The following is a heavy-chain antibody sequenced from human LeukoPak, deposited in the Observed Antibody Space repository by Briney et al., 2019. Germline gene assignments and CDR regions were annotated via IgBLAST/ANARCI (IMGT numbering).Heavy chain of an antibody. CDR3: ASATGERYDSSGQLYFDY. CDR1: GGSISSYY. CDR2: IYYSGST. V-gene: IGHV4-59*01. D-gene: IGHD3-22*01. J-gene: IGHJ4*02. Sequence: ASETLSLTCTVSGGSISSYYWSWIRQPPGKGLEWIGYIYYSGSTNYNPSLKSRVTISVDTSKNQFSLKLSSVTAADTAVYYCASATGERYDSSGQLYFDYWGQGTLVTVSS.